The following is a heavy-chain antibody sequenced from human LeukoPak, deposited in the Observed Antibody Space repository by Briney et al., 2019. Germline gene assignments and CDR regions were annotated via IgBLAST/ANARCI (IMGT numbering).Heavy chain of an antibody. J-gene: IGHJ4*02. Sequence: GGSLRLSCAASGFTFSSYSMNWVRQAPGKGLEWVSSISSSSSYIYYADSVKGRFTISRDNAKNSLYLQMNSLRAEDTAVYYCARVDSSSWYTNLSPCDYWGQGTLVTVSS. D-gene: IGHD6-13*01. CDR1: GFTFSSYS. CDR3: ARVDSSSWYTNLSPCDY. V-gene: IGHV3-21*01. CDR2: ISSSSSYI.